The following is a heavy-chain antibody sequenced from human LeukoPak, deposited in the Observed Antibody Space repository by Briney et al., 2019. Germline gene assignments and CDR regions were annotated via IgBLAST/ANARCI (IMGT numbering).Heavy chain of an antibody. J-gene: IGHJ4*02. CDR2: IYNSGIT. CDR3: IGNGYYSLEY. Sequence: SETLSLTCTVSGGAISSYYWSWIRQPPGKGLQWIAYIYNSGITKYNPSLKSRVTISLDTSKNQFSLKLSSVTAADTAVYYCIGNGYYSLEYWGQGTLVTVSS. CDR1: GGAISSYY. D-gene: IGHD3-3*01. V-gene: IGHV4-59*12.